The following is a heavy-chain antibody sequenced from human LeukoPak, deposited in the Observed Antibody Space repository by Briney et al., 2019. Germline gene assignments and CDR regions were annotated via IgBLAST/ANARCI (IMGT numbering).Heavy chain of an antibody. CDR1: GGTFSSYA. CDR2: IIPIFGTA. Sequence: SVKVSCKASGGTFSSYAISWVRQAPGQGLEWMGGIIPIFGTANYAQKFQGRVTITADKSTSTAYMELSSLRSEDTAMYYCARGRGSWIQLYGPSGFFDYWGQGTLVTVSS. J-gene: IGHJ4*02. V-gene: IGHV1-69*06. CDR3: ARGRGSWIQLYGPSGFFDY. D-gene: IGHD5-18*01.